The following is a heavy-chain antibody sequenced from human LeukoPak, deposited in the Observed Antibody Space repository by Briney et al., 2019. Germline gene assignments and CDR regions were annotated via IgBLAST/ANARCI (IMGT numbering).Heavy chain of an antibody. CDR2: IFRIGST. CDR3: ARVIDVAAAGYFDS. J-gene: IGHJ4*02. V-gene: IGHV4-38-2*02. Sequence: PSETLSLTCIVSGFSITTGYYWAWIRQPPGKGLEWIGTIFRIGSTYYNPSLKSRVTISVDTSKNHFSLKLSSVTAADTALYYCARVIDVAAAGYFDSWGQGTQVTVSS. D-gene: IGHD6-13*01. CDR1: GFSITTGYY.